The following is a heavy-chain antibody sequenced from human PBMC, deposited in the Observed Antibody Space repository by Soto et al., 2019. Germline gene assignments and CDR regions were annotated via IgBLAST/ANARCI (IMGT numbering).Heavy chain of an antibody. D-gene: IGHD6-19*01. V-gene: IGHV4-39*07. J-gene: IGHJ4*02. CDR3: ARAGGLGAVAVDY. CDR2: IYYSGST. Sequence: SETLSLTCTVSGGSISGSSYYWGWIRQPPGKGLEWIGYIYYSGSTYYNPSLKSRVTISVDRSKNQFSLKLSSVTAADTAVYYCARAGGLGAVAVDYWGQGTLVTVSS. CDR1: GGSISGSSYY.